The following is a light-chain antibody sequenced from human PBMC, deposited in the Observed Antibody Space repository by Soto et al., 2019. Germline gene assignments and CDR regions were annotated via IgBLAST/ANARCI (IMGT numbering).Light chain of an antibody. CDR1: SSDVGAYNF. J-gene: IGLJ1*01. V-gene: IGLV2-14*03. CDR3: SAYTVSRTYV. Sequence: SALTQPASVSASPGQSITISCTGTSSDVGAYNFVSWHQQHPGKAPKLMIYNVYDRPSGISYRFSGSKSGNTASLTISGLQGEDEADYYCSAYTVSRTYVFGTGTKVTVL. CDR2: NVY.